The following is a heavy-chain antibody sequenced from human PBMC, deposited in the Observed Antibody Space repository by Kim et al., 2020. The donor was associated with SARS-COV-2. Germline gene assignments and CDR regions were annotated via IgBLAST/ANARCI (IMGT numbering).Heavy chain of an antibody. D-gene: IGHD3-3*01. CDR1: GYTFTGYY. J-gene: IGHJ5*02. Sequence: ASVKVSCKASGYTFTGYYMHWVRQAPGQGLEWMGRINPNSGGTNNAQKFQGRVTMTRDTSISTAYMELSRLRSDDTAVYYCARTVRRFLEWSEGNWFDPWGQGTLVTVSS. CDR3: ARTVRRFLEWSEGNWFDP. V-gene: IGHV1-2*06. CDR2: INPNSGGT.